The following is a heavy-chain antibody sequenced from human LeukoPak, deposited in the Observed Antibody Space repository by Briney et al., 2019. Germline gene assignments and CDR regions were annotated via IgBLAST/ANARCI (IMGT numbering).Heavy chain of an antibody. V-gene: IGHV3-7*01. CDR3: ARDAYKCASDS. CDR1: GFTFSNYW. Sequence: PGGSLRLSCTASGFTFSNYWMTWVRQAPGKGLEWVANMKQDGSVKSYADSVKGRFTISRDNDKNSLYLQMNSLRSEDTAVYYCARDAYKCASDSWGQGTLVTVSS. D-gene: IGHD5-24*01. J-gene: IGHJ4*02. CDR2: MKQDGSVK.